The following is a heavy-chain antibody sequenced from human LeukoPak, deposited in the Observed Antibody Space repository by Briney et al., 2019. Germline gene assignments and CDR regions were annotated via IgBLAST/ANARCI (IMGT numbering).Heavy chain of an antibody. CDR3: ARDRSHDSSGYYFDY. J-gene: IGHJ4*02. D-gene: IGHD3-22*01. CDR2: IRYDGSNK. Sequence: QPGGSLRLSCAASGFTFSSYGMHWVRLAPGKGLEWVAFIRYDGSNKYYADSVKGRFTISRDNSKNTLYLQMNSLRAEDTAVYYCARDRSHDSSGYYFDYWGQGTLVTVSS. CDR1: GFTFSSYG. V-gene: IGHV3-30*02.